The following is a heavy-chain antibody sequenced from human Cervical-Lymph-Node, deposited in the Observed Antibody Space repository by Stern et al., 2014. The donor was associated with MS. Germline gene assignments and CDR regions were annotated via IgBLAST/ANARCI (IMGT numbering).Heavy chain of an antibody. CDR2: INPTGGST. CDR1: GYTFTGYY. J-gene: IGHJ4*02. D-gene: IGHD2-2*01. Sequence: QVQLVESGAEVKKPGASVKVSCKASGYTFTGYYMYWVRQASGQGLEWMGIINPTGGSTTYAQTFQGRVTMTADTSTSTVYMDLSSLTSEDTAIYYCARAGSSNSNYFDYWGQGTLVTVSS. CDR3: ARAGSSNSNYFDY. V-gene: IGHV1-46*01.